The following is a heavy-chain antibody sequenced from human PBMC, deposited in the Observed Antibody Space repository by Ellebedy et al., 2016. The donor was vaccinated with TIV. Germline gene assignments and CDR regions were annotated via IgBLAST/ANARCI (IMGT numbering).Heavy chain of an antibody. Sequence: ASVKVSCNASGYTFSGYYMHWVRRPPGQGLEWMGIINPSGGSTSYAQKFQRRSTMTRDTSTSTVYMELSSVRSEDTAVYYCARDRPYSSSCPGMDVWGQGTTVTVSS. CDR1: GYTFSGYY. CDR2: INPSGGST. D-gene: IGHD6-13*01. CDR3: ARDRPYSSSCPGMDV. V-gene: IGHV1-46*01. J-gene: IGHJ6*02.